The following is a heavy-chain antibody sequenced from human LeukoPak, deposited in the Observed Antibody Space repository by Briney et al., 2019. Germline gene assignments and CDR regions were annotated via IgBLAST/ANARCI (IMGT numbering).Heavy chain of an antibody. V-gene: IGHV3-30*02. CDR1: GFTFGTYG. D-gene: IGHD3-22*01. CDR2: LQYDGGNK. J-gene: IGHJ4*02. Sequence: GGSLRISCTTSGFTFGTYGMHWVRQAPDKGQAWVAFLQYDGGNKHYADSVKGRFTISRDISKSTLYLQMNSLRAEDTAVYYCAKDRWDHFDSSACNYSPFDFWGQGALVTVSS. CDR3: AKDRWDHFDSSACNYSPFDF.